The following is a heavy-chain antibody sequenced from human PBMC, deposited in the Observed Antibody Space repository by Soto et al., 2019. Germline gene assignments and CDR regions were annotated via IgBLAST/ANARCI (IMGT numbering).Heavy chain of an antibody. CDR2: IWYDGSNK. Sequence: QVQLVESGGGVVQPGRSLRLSCAASGFSFSSYGMHWVRQAPGKGLEWVAVIWYDGSNKYYADSVKGRFTISRDNSKKTLYLQMNSLRAEDTAVYYCASDADDSSGAFDIWGQGTMDTVSS. D-gene: IGHD3-22*01. CDR3: ASDADDSSGAFDI. J-gene: IGHJ3*02. CDR1: GFSFSSYG. V-gene: IGHV3-33*01.